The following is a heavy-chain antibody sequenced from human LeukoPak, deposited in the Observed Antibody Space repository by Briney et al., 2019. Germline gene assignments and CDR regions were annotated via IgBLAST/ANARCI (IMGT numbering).Heavy chain of an antibody. CDR2: TYYTGST. CDR1: GGSVSSYEYY. J-gene: IGHJ4*02. Sequence: PSETLSLTCTVSGGSVSSYEYYWGWIRQPPGKGLEWIGNTYYTGSTYYNLSLRSRVTMSVDTSKNQFSLKMSSVTAADTAIYYCARLSKGRYFDYIFDHWGQGTVVTVSS. D-gene: IGHD3-9*01. V-gene: IGHV4-39*01. CDR3: ARLSKGRYFDYIFDH.